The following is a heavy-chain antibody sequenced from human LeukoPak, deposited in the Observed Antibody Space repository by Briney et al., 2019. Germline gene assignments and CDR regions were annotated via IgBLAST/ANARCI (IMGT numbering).Heavy chain of an antibody. CDR2: ISGSGGST. J-gene: IGHJ4*02. CDR1: GFTFSSYA. V-gene: IGHV3-23*01. Sequence: GGSLRLSCAASGFTFSSYAMSWVRQAPGKGLEWVSAISGSGGSTYYADSVKGRFTISRDNSKNTLYLQMDSLRVEDTAFYYCAKDNRRHYTSGPNPDSLHWGQGALVTVSS. D-gene: IGHD6-19*01. CDR3: AKDNRRHYTSGPNPDSLH.